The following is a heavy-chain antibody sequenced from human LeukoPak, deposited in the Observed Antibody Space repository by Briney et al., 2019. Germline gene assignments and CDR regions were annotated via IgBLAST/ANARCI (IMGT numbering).Heavy chain of an antibody. CDR3: AKWGDDDFWSGPLGYMDV. Sequence: GGSLRLSCAASGFTFSNYAMTWVRQAPGKGLEWVSAISGSGGITPYADSVKGRFTISRDNSKNTLYLQMNSLRAEDTAVYYCAKWGDDDFWSGPLGYMDVWGKGTTVTVSS. CDR2: ISGSGGIT. D-gene: IGHD3-3*01. V-gene: IGHV3-23*01. J-gene: IGHJ6*03. CDR1: GFTFSNYA.